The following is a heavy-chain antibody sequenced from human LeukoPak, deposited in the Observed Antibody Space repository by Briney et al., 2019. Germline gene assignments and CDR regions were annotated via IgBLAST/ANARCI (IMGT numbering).Heavy chain of an antibody. CDR2: IKQDGSEK. CDR1: GFTFSSYW. CDR3: ARAAGVVPAAINAYYDYGMDV. V-gene: IGHV3-7*01. Sequence: PGGSLRLSCAASGFTFSSYWMSWVRQAPGKGLEWVANIKQDGSEKYYVDSVKGRFTISRDNSKNTLYLQLNNLRPEDTGVYYCARAAGVVPAAINAYYDYGMDVWGQGTTVTVSS. J-gene: IGHJ6*02. D-gene: IGHD2-2*01.